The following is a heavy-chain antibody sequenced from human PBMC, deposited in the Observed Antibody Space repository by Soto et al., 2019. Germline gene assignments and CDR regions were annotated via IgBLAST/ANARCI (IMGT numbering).Heavy chain of an antibody. Sequence: EVQLVESGGGLVQPGGSLRISCAVSGFSIASYWMSWVRQAPGKGLEWVATTKEDGSEIYYVDSVRGRFTISRDNAENSLYLQMNSLSAADTAVYFCARDVGFDYVNWGQGTLVTVSS. J-gene: IGHJ4*02. CDR1: GFSIASYW. CDR3: ARDVGFDYVN. CDR2: TKEDGSEI. V-gene: IGHV3-7*01. D-gene: IGHD3-16*01.